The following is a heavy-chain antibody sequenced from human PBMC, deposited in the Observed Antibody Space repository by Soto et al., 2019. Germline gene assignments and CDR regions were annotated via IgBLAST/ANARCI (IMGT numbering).Heavy chain of an antibody. V-gene: IGHV1-2*04. D-gene: IGHD3-3*01. Sequence: GASVKVSCKASGYTFTGYYMHWVRQAPGQGLEWMGWINPNSGGTNYAQKFQGWVTMTRDTSISTAYMELSRLRSDDTAVYYCARSESITIFGVVIIRGAFDIWGQGTMVTVSS. CDR1: GYTFTGYY. CDR3: ARSESITIFGVVIIRGAFDI. J-gene: IGHJ3*02. CDR2: INPNSGGT.